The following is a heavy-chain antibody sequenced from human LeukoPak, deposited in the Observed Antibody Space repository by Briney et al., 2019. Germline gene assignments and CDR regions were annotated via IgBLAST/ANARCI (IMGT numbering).Heavy chain of an antibody. V-gene: IGHV1-18*01. Sequence: GASVKVSCKASGYTFTSYGISWVRQAPGQGLEWMGWISAYNGNTNYAQKLQGRVTMTTDTSTSTAYMELRSLRSDDTAVYYCARAADYDILTGYSNRYIDYWGQGTLVTVSS. CDR2: ISAYNGNT. CDR3: ARAADYDILTGYSNRYIDY. D-gene: IGHD3-9*01. J-gene: IGHJ4*02. CDR1: GYTFTSYG.